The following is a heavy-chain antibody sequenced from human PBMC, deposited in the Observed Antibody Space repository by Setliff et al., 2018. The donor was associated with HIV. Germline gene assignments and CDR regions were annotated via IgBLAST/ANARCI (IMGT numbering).Heavy chain of an antibody. J-gene: IGHJ6*04. D-gene: IGHD2-15*01. CDR1: GDNFNSHS. CDR2: IVPIFGTP. CDR3: ARDSRDIVVVIAPEPEPYYYYGMDV. V-gene: IGHV1-69*13. Sequence: SVKVSCKASGDNFNSHSISWVRQAPGQGLEWMGGIVPIFGTPNYAQKFKGRLTITADESTSTVYMELSSLRSEDTAVYFCARDSRDIVVVIAPEPEPYYYYGMDVWGEGTTVTISS.